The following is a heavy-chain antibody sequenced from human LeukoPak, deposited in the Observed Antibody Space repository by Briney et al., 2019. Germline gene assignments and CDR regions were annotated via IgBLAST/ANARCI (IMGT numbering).Heavy chain of an antibody. CDR1: GFKFNDYW. J-gene: IGHJ4*02. CDR3: ARGYQYYESSGHHYYVDN. D-gene: IGHD3-22*01. V-gene: IGHV3-7*01. CDR2: INQDGYDK. Sequence: PGGSLRLSCTSSGFKFNDYWMRWVRQAPGKGLEWVANINQDGYDKTYVDSVKGRFTISRDNAKNSVYLQMNSLRAEDTAVYYSARGYQYYESSGHHYYVDNWGQGTLVTVSS.